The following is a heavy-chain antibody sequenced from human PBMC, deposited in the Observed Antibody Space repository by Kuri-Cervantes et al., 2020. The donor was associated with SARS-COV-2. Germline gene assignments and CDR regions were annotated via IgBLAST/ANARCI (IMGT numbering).Heavy chain of an antibody. CDR2: ISSSSSHI. V-gene: IGHV3-21*01. CDR1: GFTFSSYS. Sequence: GESLKISCAASGFTFSSYSMNWVRQAPGKGLEWVSSISSSSSHIYYADSVKGRFTISRDNAKNSLYLQMNSLRAEDTAVYYCAREGSSPTLFQHWGQGTLVTVSS. J-gene: IGHJ1*01. D-gene: IGHD2-2*01. CDR3: AREGSSPTLFQH.